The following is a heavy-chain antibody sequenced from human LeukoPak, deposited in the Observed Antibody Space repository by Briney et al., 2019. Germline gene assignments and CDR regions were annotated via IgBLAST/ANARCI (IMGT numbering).Heavy chain of an antibody. D-gene: IGHD5-12*01. CDR1: GYTFTSYG. J-gene: IGHJ5*02. V-gene: IGHV1-18*01. CDR2: ISAYNGNT. CDR3: ARETAGLREADWFDP. Sequence: ASVKVSCKASGYTFTSYGISWVRQAPGQGLEWMGWISAYNGNTNYAQKLQGRVTMTRNTSISTAYMELSSLRSEDTAVYYCARETAGLREADWFDPWGQGTLVTVSS.